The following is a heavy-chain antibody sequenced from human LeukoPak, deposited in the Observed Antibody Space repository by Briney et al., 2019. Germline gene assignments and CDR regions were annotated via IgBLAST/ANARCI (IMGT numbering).Heavy chain of an antibody. CDR1: GGSFSGYY. CDR3: ASRRDGYNFDY. D-gene: IGHD5-24*01. CDR2: VNHSGST. V-gene: IGHV4-34*01. Sequence: PSETLSLTCAVYGGSFSGYYWSWIRQPPGKGLEWIGDVNHSGSTNYNTSLKSRVTISVDTSKNQFSLKLSSVSAADTAVYYCASRRDGYNFDYWGQGTLVTVSS. J-gene: IGHJ4*02.